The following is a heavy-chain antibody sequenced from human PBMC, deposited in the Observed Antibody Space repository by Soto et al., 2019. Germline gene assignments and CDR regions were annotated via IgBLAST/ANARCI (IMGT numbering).Heavy chain of an antibody. V-gene: IGHV4-4*07. J-gene: IGHJ4*02. CDR2: IYTSGST. D-gene: IGHD5-12*01. CDR3: AREVATTRAFDY. Sequence: AETLAPTSPVSCVSISSYYWSWLRQPGGKGLEWIGRIYTSGSTNYNPSLKSRVTMSVDTSKNQFSLKLRSVTAADTAVYYCAREVATTRAFDYWGQGTLVTV. CDR1: CVSISSYY.